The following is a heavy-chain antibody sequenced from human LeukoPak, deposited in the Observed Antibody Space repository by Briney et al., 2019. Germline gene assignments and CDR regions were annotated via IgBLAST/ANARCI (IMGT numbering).Heavy chain of an antibody. CDR1: GGSISSGGYY. V-gene: IGHV4-31*03. CDR2: IYYSGST. Sequence: PSETLSLTCTVSGGSISSGGYYWSWIRQHPGKGLEWIGYIYYSGSTYYNPSLKSRVTISVDTSKNQFSLKLSSVTAADTAVYYCARDPGGILTGYYNWSDPWGQGTLVTVSS. J-gene: IGHJ5*02. CDR3: ARDPGGILTGYYNWSDP. D-gene: IGHD3-9*01.